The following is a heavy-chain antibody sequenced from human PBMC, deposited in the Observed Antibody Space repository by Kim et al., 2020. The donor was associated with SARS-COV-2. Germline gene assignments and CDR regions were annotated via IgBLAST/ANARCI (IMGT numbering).Heavy chain of an antibody. J-gene: IGHJ6*02. CDR2: IIPILGIA. V-gene: IGHV1-69*02. D-gene: IGHD3-22*01. CDR1: GGTFSSYT. Sequence: SVKVSCKASGGTFSSYTISWVRQAPGQGLEWMGRIIPILGIANYAQKFQGRVTITADKSTSTAYMELSSLRSEDTAVYYCAKGGSSGYYPAGGMDVWGQGPTVTVSS. CDR3: AKGGSSGYYPAGGMDV.